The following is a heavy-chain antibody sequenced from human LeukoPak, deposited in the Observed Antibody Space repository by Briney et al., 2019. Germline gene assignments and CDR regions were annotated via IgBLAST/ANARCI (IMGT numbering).Heavy chain of an antibody. Sequence: PGGSLRLSCVASGFTLGNHWMHWVRQAPGKGLVWVSRISGDEIWTSYADSVKGRFTISRDNAKDTVYLQVNNLRAEDTAVYYCVSFYETYWGRGTLVTVSS. J-gene: IGHJ4*02. CDR2: ISGDEIWT. CDR1: GFTLGNHW. CDR3: VSFYETY. V-gene: IGHV3-74*01. D-gene: IGHD2/OR15-2a*01.